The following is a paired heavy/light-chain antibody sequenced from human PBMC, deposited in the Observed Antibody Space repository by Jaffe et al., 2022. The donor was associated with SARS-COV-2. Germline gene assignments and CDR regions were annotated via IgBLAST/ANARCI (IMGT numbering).Light chain of an antibody. V-gene: IGKV1-8*01. CDR2: AAS. Sequence: AIRMTQSPSSFSASTGDRVTITCRASQGISSYLAWYQQKPGKAPKLLIYAASTLQSGVPSRFSGSGSGTDFTLTISCLQSEDFATYYCQQYYSYPRTFGQGTKLEIK. CDR1: QGISSY. J-gene: IGKJ2*01. CDR3: QQYYSYPRT.
Heavy chain of an antibody. CDR2: ISYDGSNK. CDR3: ARVKERRRAGDQKADYFDY. Sequence: QVQLVESGGGVVQPGRSLRLSCAASGFTFSSYAMHWVRQAPGKGLEWVAVISYDGSNKYYADSVKGRFTISRDNSKNTLYLQMNSLRAEDTAVYYCARVKERRRAGDQKADYFDYWGQGTLVTVSS. CDR1: GFTFSSYA. D-gene: IGHD3-16*01. J-gene: IGHJ4*02. V-gene: IGHV3-30*04.